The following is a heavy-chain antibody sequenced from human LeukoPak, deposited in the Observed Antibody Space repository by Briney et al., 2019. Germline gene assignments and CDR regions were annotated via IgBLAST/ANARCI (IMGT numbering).Heavy chain of an antibody. J-gene: IGHJ6*03. V-gene: IGHV3-66*02. CDR2: IYSDAGT. CDR1: GFTVSSNY. D-gene: IGHD6-19*01. CDR3: ARAVRTSRAYYYYMDV. Sequence: PGGSLRLSCAASGFTVSSNYMSWVRQAPGKGLEWVSFIYSDAGTYYADSVKGRFTISRDNSKNTLYLQMNSLRAEDTAVYYCARAVRTSRAYYYYMDVWGKGTTVTVSS.